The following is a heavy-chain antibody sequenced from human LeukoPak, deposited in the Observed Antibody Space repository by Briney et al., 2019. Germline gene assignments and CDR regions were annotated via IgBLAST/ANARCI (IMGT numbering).Heavy chain of an antibody. V-gene: IGHV3-48*01. CDR2: ISSSSSTI. CDR3: ARAHLSSSSTDYMDV. J-gene: IGHJ6*03. CDR1: GFTFSSYS. D-gene: IGHD6-6*01. Sequence: GALRLSCAASGFTFSSYSMNWVRHAPGKGLEWVSYISSSSSTIYYADSVKGRFTISRDNAKNSLYLQMNSLRAEDTAVYYCARAHLSSSSTDYMDVWGKGTTVTVSS.